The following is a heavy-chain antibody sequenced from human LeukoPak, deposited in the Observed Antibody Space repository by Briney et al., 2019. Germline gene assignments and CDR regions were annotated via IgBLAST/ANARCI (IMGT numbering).Heavy chain of an antibody. CDR1: GGSISSYY. V-gene: IGHV4-59*12. CDR2: IYYSGST. CDR3: ARDGGSSGYRYFDL. J-gene: IGHJ2*01. Sequence: SETLSLTCTVSGGSISSYYWSWIRQPPGKGLEWIGYIYYSGSTNYNPSLKSRVMISLDTSKNQFSLKLTSVTAADTAVYYCARDGGSSGYRYFDLWGRGTLVTVSS. D-gene: IGHD3-22*01.